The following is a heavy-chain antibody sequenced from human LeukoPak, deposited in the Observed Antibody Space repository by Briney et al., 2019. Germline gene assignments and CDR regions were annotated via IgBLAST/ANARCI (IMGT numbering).Heavy chain of an antibody. Sequence: PSETLSLTCAVYGGSFSGYYWSWIRQPPGKGLEWIGEINHSGSTNYNPSLKSRVTISVDRSKNQFSLKLSSVTAADTALYYCSRGGAAPFDYWGQGTLVTVSS. CDR3: SRGGAAPFDY. CDR1: GGSFSGYY. J-gene: IGHJ4*02. V-gene: IGHV4-34*01. D-gene: IGHD6-6*01. CDR2: INHSGST.